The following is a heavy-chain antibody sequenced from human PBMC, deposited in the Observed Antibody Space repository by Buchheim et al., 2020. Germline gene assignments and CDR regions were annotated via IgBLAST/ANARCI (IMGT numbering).Heavy chain of an antibody. CDR3: ARWSVVPTDVRGTYSYHGMDV. CDR1: GITVSSDY. V-gene: IGHV3-66*02. Sequence: EVQLVESGGGLVQPGGSLRLSCAASGITVSSDYMSWVRQAPGKGLGWVSLIYSGGSTYYADSVKGRFTISRDNSKNTLYLQMNSLRPADKAVYYCARWSVVPTDVRGTYSYHGMDVWGQGTT. J-gene: IGHJ6*02. D-gene: IGHD2-2*01. CDR2: IYSGGST.